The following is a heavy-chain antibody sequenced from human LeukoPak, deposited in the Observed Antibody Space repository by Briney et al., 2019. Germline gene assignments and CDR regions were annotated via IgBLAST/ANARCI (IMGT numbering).Heavy chain of an antibody. Sequence: GGSLRLSCAASGFTVSSNYMSWVRQAPGKGLERVSVIYSGGSTYYADSVKGRFTISRDNSRNTLYLQMNGLRAEDTAVYYCAKFGEDYYGSGNYYTVDFWGQGTLVTVSS. CDR2: IYSGGST. CDR3: AKFGEDYYGSGNYYTVDF. D-gene: IGHD3-10*01. V-gene: IGHV3-53*01. CDR1: GFTVSSNY. J-gene: IGHJ4*02.